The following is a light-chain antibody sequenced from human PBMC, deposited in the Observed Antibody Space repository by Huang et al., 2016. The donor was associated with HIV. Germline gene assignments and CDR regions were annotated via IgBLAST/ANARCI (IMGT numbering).Light chain of an antibody. J-gene: IGKJ2*01. CDR3: QQYNNWPRT. CDR1: QYVSSN. CDR2: GAS. V-gene: IGKV3D-15*01. Sequence: ERVMTQSPATLSVVPGERATISGRASQYVSSNLAWYQQKPGQAPRRLFYGASTRATGIPTRFSGSGSGIEFTLSISRLQSEDFAVYDCQQYNNWPRTFGQGTKLEIK.